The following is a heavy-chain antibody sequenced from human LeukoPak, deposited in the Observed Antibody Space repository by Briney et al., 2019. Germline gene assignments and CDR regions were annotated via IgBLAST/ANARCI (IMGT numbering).Heavy chain of an antibody. J-gene: IGHJ4*02. CDR1: GFTLSSYA. Sequence: GGSLRLSCAASGFTLSSYAMNWVRQAPGKGLEWVSVISGGGGSNHYAESVRRRFPISRDNPKNTLYLQMNSLRAEDTAVYYCATTIGGYNYGPSFDYWGQGTLVTVSS. V-gene: IGHV3-23*01. CDR3: ATTIGGYNYGPSFDY. D-gene: IGHD5-18*01. CDR2: ISGGGGSN.